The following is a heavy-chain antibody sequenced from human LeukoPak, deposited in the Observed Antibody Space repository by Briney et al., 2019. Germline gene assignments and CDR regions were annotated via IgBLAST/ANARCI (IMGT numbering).Heavy chain of an antibody. V-gene: IGHV3-23*01. J-gene: IGHJ4*02. Sequence: GGSLRLSCAASGFTFGSYAMYWVRQAPGKGLEWVSGIFGSGGSAHYADSVKGRFTISRDNSKNTVYLQMDSLRAEDTAIYYCAKDLAPSHWGQGTLVTVSS. CDR1: GFTFGSYA. CDR2: IFGSGGSA. CDR3: AKDLAPSH.